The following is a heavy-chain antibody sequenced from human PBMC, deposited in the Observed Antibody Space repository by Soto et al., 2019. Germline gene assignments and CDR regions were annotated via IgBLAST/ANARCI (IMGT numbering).Heavy chain of an antibody. CDR3: ASCGSRYSPDY. Sequence: ASVKVSCKASGGTFSSYAISWVRQAPGQGLEWMGGIVPIFGTANYAQKFQGRVTITADKSTSTAYMELSSLRSEDTAVYYCASCGSRYSPDYWGQGTLVTVSS. D-gene: IGHD2-15*01. CDR1: GGTFSSYA. J-gene: IGHJ4*02. V-gene: IGHV1-69*06. CDR2: IVPIFGTA.